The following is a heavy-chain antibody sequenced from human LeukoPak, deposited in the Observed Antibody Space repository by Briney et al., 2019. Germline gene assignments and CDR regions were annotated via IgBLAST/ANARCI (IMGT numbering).Heavy chain of an antibody. Sequence: GGSLRLSCAASGFTFSSYSMNWVRQAPGKGLEWVAFIRYDESSKYHADSVKGRFTISRDSSKNTLYLQMNSLRADDTAVYYCAKDRGISGSYYVSDYWGQGTLVTVSS. J-gene: IGHJ4*02. CDR3: AKDRGISGSYYVSDY. CDR1: GFTFSSYS. V-gene: IGHV3-30*02. D-gene: IGHD1-26*01. CDR2: IRYDESSK.